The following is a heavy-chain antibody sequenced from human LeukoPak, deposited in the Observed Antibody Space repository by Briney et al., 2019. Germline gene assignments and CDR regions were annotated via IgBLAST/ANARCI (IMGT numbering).Heavy chain of an antibody. V-gene: IGHV3-23*01. CDR3: AKLVGAIPTDY. CDR2: IGGSSGST. Sequence: PGGSLRLSCAASGFTFRSYAMSWVRQAPGKGLEWVSTIGGSSGSTHYADSVKGRFTISRDNSKNTLYLQMNSLRAEDTAVYYCAKLVGAIPTDYWGQGTLVTVSS. J-gene: IGHJ4*02. CDR1: GFTFRSYA. D-gene: IGHD1-26*01.